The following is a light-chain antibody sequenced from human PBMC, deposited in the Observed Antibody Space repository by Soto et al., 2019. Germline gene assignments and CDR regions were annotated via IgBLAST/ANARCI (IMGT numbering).Light chain of an antibody. CDR1: SSDIGAYDY. J-gene: IGLJ3*02. CDR3: QSYDSSLSGWV. Sequence: QSALTQPASLSGSPGQSITISCTGTSSDIGAYDYVSWFQQHPGKAPKLMISEVNNRPSGVSNRFSGSKSGNTAYLTISGLQVEDEAEYCCQSYDSSLSGWVFGGGTKLTVL. CDR2: EVN. V-gene: IGLV2-14*01.